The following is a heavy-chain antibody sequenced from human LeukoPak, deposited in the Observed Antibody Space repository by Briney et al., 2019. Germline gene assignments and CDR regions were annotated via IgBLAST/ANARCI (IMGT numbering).Heavy chain of an antibody. CDR1: GYTFTSYD. J-gene: IGHJ2*01. V-gene: IGHV1-8*01. D-gene: IGHD6-13*01. Sequence: ASVKVSCKASGYTFTSYDINWVRQATGQGLEWMGWMNPNSGNTGYAQKLQGRVTMTRNTSISTAYMELSSLRSEDTAVYYCATARSWQQLAKRRYWYFDLWGRGTLVTVSS. CDR3: ATARSWQQLAKRRYWYFDL. CDR2: MNPNSGNT.